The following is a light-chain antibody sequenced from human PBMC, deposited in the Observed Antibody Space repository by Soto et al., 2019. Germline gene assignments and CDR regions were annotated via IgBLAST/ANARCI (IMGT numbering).Light chain of an antibody. CDR3: QQRSNWPPPFT. Sequence: EILLTQSPATLSLSPGERATLSCRASQSVSSYLAWYQQKPGQAPRLLLYDASNRATGIPARFSGSGSGTDFTLTISSLEPEDFAVYYCQQRSNWPPPFTFGPGTKVDIK. CDR2: DAS. V-gene: IGKV3-11*01. CDR1: QSVSSY. J-gene: IGKJ3*01.